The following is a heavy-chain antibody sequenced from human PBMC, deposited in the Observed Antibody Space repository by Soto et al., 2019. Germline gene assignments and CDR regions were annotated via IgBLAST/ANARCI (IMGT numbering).Heavy chain of an antibody. Sequence: NPSETLSLTCTVSGGSISSYYWSWIRQPPGKGLEWIGYIYYSGSTNYNPSLKSRVTISVDTSKNQFSLKLSSVTAADTAVYYCARVVGFWSRKNGMDVWGQGTTVTVSS. CDR2: IYYSGST. J-gene: IGHJ6*02. CDR1: GGSISSYY. V-gene: IGHV4-59*01. D-gene: IGHD3-3*01. CDR3: ARVVGFWSRKNGMDV.